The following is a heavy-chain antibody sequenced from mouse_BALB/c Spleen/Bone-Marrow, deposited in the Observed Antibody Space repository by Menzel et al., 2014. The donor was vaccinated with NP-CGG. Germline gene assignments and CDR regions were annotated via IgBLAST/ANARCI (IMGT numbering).Heavy chain of an antibody. Sequence: SGAELVKPGASVKLSCKASGYTFTSYWMHWVKQRPGQGLEWIGEINPSNGRTNYNEKFKNKATLTVDKSSSTAYIQLSSLTSEDSAVYYCARYDGPAWFAYWGQGTLVTVSA. J-gene: IGHJ3*01. CDR2: INPSNGRT. CDR1: GYTFTSYW. V-gene: IGHV1S81*02. D-gene: IGHD2-3*01. CDR3: ARYDGPAWFAY.